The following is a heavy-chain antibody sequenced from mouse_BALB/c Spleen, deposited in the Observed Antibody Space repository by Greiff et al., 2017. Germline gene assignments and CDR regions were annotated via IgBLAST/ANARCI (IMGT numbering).Heavy chain of an antibody. CDR1: GFNIKDYY. CDR2: IDPENGDT. J-gene: IGHJ2*01. CDR3: NEGGYGNYADD. Sequence: VQLQQSGAELVRSGASVKLSCTASGFNIKDYYMHWVKQRPEQGLEWIGWIDPENGDTEYAPKFQGKATMTADTSSNTAYLQLSSLTSEDTAVYYCNEGGYGNYADDWGQGTTLTVSS. V-gene: IGHV14-4*02. D-gene: IGHD2-10*02.